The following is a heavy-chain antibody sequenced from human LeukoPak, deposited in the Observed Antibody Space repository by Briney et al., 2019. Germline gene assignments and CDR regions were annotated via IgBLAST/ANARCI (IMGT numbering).Heavy chain of an antibody. V-gene: IGHV4-59*01. CDR3: ARDHGMAYYDILTGYGSYGMDV. CDR2: IYYSGST. J-gene: IGHJ6*02. CDR1: GGSISSYY. Sequence: SETLSLTCTVSGGSISSYYWSWIRQPPGKGLEWIGYIYYSGSTNYNPSLKSRVTISVDTSKNQFSLKLSSVTAADTAVYHCARDHGMAYYDILTGYGSYGMDVWGQGTTVTVSS. D-gene: IGHD3-9*01.